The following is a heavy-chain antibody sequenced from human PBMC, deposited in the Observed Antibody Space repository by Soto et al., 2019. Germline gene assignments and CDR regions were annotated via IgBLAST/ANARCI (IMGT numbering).Heavy chain of an antibody. V-gene: IGHV4-61*01. CDR2: IYYSGST. Sequence: SETLSLTCTVSGGSVSSGSYYWSWIRQPPGKGLEWIGYIYYSGSTNYNPSLKSRVTISVDTSKNQFSLKLSSVTAADTAVYYCGGGYYDFWSGSPMGYWGQGTLVTVSS. CDR3: GGGYYDFWSGSPMGY. J-gene: IGHJ4*02. D-gene: IGHD3-3*01. CDR1: GGSVSSGSYY.